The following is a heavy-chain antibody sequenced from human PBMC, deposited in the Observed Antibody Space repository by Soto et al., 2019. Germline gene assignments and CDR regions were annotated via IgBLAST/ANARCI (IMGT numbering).Heavy chain of an antibody. J-gene: IGHJ4*02. Sequence: GGSLRLSCAASGFTFSDYYMSWIRQAPGKGLEWVSYISSSSSYTNYADSVKGRFTISRDNAKNSLYLQMNSLRAEDTAVYYCARGSTVEMATITPFDYWGQGTLVTVSS. CDR1: GFTFSDYY. V-gene: IGHV3-11*06. D-gene: IGHD5-12*01. CDR2: ISSSSSYT. CDR3: ARGSTVEMATITPFDY.